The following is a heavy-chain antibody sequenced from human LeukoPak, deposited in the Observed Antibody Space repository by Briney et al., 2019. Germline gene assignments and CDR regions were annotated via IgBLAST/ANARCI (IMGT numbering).Heavy chain of an antibody. V-gene: IGHV3-30*03. D-gene: IGHD3-10*01. J-gene: IGHJ6*02. CDR3: ARELWFGESFSWSLYGMDV. CDR2: ISYDGSNK. CDR1: GFTFSSYG. Sequence: GGSLRLSCAASGFTFSSYGMHWVRQAPGKGLEWVAVISYDGSNKYYADSVKGRFTISRDNSKNTLYLQMNSLRAEDTAVYYCARELWFGESFSWSLYGMDVWGQGTTVTVSS.